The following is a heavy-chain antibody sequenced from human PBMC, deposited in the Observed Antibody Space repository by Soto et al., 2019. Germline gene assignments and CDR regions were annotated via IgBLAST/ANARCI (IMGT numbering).Heavy chain of an antibody. D-gene: IGHD6-13*01. CDR2: IYSGGST. CDR1: GFTFSSYA. J-gene: IGHJ5*02. V-gene: IGHV3-66*01. CDR3: ASEGPIKSKGGVQQLGHNWFDP. Sequence: GGSLRLSCAASGFTFSSYAMHWVRQAPGKGLEWVAVIYSGGSTYYADSVKGRFTISRDNSKNTLYLQMNSLRAEDTAVYYCASEGPIKSKGGVQQLGHNWFDPWGQGTLVTVSS.